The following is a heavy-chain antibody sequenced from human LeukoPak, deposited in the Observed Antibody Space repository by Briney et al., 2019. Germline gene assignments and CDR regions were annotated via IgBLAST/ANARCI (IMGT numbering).Heavy chain of an antibody. Sequence: GGSLRLSCAASGFTFSSYWMSWVRQAPGKGLEWVANIKKDGSEKYYVDSVKGRFTISRDNAKKSLYLQMNSLRAEDTAVYYCARHLSGVSGYTYGLGIDYWGQGTLVTVSS. CDR3: ARHLSGVSGYTYGLGIDY. D-gene: IGHD5-18*01. CDR2: IKKDGSEK. J-gene: IGHJ4*02. V-gene: IGHV3-7*01. CDR1: GFTFSSYW.